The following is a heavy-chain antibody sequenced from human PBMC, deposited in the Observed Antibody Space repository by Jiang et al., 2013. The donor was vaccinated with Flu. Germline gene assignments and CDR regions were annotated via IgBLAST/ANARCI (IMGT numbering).Heavy chain of an antibody. CDR3: AKGLYADGLDV. J-gene: IGHJ6*02. D-gene: IGHD2-8*01. Sequence: VQLVESGGGLVQPGGSLRLPCAASGFTFSRSAMSWVRQAPGKGLEWVSGISGSGNRTYYADSVKGRYTISRDNPRNTLYLQVNSVKVDDTGLFYCAKGLYADGLDVWGQGTTVTVSS. CDR2: ISGSGNRT. CDR1: GFTFSRSA. V-gene: IGHV3-23*04.